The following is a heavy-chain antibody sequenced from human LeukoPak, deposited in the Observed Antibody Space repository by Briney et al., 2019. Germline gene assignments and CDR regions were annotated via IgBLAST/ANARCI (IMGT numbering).Heavy chain of an antibody. V-gene: IGHV1-69*04. CDR1: GGTFRSYA. D-gene: IGHD5-12*01. J-gene: IGHJ6*02. CDR2: IILILGIA. Sequence: SVKVSCKASGGTFRSYAINWVRQAPGQGLECVSSIILILGIANNAQKFQGRVTITADKSTSKAYMDLSSMRSEDTAVYYCASTRWLHHYYGIEVWGQGTTVTVSS. CDR3: ASTRWLHHYYGIEV.